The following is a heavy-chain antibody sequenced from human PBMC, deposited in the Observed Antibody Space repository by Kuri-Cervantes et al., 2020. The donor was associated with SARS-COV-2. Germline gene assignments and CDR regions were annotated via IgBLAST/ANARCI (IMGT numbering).Heavy chain of an antibody. CDR2: IYYSGST. D-gene: IGHD1-20*01. V-gene: IGHV4-39*01. CDR3: AREYNWNEFDY. CDR1: GGSISSGGYY. J-gene: IGHJ4*02. Sequence: SETLSLTCTVSGGSISSGGYYWSWIRQHPGKGLEWIGSIYYSGSTYYNPSLKSRVTISVDTSKNQFSLKLSSVTAADTAVYYCAREYNWNEFDYWGQGTLVTVSS.